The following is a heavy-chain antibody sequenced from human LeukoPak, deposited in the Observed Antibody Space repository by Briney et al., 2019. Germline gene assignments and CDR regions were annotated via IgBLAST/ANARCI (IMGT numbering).Heavy chain of an antibody. D-gene: IGHD6-13*01. CDR1: GYTSTSYY. V-gene: IGHV1-46*01. CDR2: INPSGGST. CDR3: ARAGGPFSGSGETLDGFDI. J-gene: IGHJ3*02. Sequence: ASVKVSCKASGYTSTSYYMHWVRQAPGQGLEWMGIINPSGGSTSYAQKFQGRVTMTRDTSTSTVYMELSSLRSEDTAVYYCARAGGPFSGSGETLDGFDISGHGTLVPVSS.